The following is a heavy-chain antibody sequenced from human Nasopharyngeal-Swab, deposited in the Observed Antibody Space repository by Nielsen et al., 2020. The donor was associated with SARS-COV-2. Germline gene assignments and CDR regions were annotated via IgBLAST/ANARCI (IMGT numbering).Heavy chain of an antibody. Sequence: SETLSLTCAVSGGSISSSNWWSWVRQPPGKGLEWIGEINHSGSTNYNPSLKSRVTISVDTSKNQFSLKLSSVTAADTAVYYCARADYYDRYYYFDYWGQGTLVTVSS. D-gene: IGHD3-22*01. CDR1: GGSISSSNW. CDR2: INHSGST. V-gene: IGHV4-4*02. J-gene: IGHJ4*02. CDR3: ARADYYDRYYYFDY.